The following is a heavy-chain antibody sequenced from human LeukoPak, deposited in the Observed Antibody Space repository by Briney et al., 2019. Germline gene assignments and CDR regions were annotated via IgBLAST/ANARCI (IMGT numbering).Heavy chain of an antibody. V-gene: IGHV4-39*07. D-gene: IGHD3-22*01. J-gene: IGHJ4*02. CDR3: AREGPLTYYYDSSGSKPFDY. CDR2: IYYSGST. Sequence: SETLSLTCTVSGGSISSSSYYWGWIRQPPGKGLEWIGSIYYSGSTYYNPSLKSRVSISVDTDKNGFSLKLSSVTAADTAVYYCAREGPLTYYYDSSGSKPFDYWGQGTLVTVPS. CDR1: GGSISSSSYY.